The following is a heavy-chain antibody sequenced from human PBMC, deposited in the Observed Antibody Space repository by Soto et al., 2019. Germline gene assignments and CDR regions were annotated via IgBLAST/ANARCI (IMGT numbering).Heavy chain of an antibody. D-gene: IGHD2-2*01. CDR1: GNSISSYF. CDR2: IYGSGDT. J-gene: IGHJ3*01. V-gene: IGHV4-59*01. Sequence: QLQLQESGPGLVKPSETLSLTCNVSGNSISSYFRSWIRQTPGKGLEWIGFIYGSGDTRYNPSLESRATISLDTSKSQFSLKLRSVTAADTAMYYCVSSRSAIYGDAFDVWGRGSMVTVSS. CDR3: VSSRSAIYGDAFDV.